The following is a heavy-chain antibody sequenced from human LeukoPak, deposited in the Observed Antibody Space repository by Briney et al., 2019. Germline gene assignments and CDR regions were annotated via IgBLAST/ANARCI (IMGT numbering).Heavy chain of an antibody. CDR2: ISSSGSTI. J-gene: IGHJ5*02. CDR3: ARGEYYYGSENNWFDP. Sequence: GGSLRLACAASGFTFSDYYMSWIRQAPGKGLEWVSYISSSGSTIYYADSVKGRFTISRDNAKNSLYLQMNSLRAEDTAVYYCARGEYYYGSENNWFDPWGQGTLVTVSS. V-gene: IGHV3-11*01. D-gene: IGHD3-10*01. CDR1: GFTFSDYY.